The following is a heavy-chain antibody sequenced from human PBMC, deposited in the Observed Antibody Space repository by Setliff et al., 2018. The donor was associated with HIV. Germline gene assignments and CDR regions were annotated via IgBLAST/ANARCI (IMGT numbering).Heavy chain of an antibody. D-gene: IGHD4-17*01. J-gene: IGHJ4*02. CDR3: ARDPPGYGDSNDY. CDR1: GYSISSGYY. Sequence: SETLSLTCTVSGYSISSGYYWGWIRQPPGKGLEWIGSIYYSGSTYYNPSLKSRVTISVDTSKNQFSLRLHSVTAADTAVYYCARDPPGYGDSNDYWGQGTLVTVSS. CDR2: IYYSGST. V-gene: IGHV4-38-2*02.